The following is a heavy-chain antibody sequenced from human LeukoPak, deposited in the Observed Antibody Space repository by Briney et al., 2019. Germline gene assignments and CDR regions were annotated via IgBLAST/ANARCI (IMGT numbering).Heavy chain of an antibody. CDR1: GFTFSSYG. CDR2: IKQDGSEK. V-gene: IGHV3-7*01. Sequence: GGSLRLSCAASGFTFSSYGMHWVRQAPGKGLEWVANIKQDGSEKYYVDSVKGRFTISRDKAKKLLYLQMNSLRAEDTAVYYCARERGSGYYYFDYWGQGTLVTVSS. D-gene: IGHD5-12*01. CDR3: ARERGSGYYYFDY. J-gene: IGHJ4*02.